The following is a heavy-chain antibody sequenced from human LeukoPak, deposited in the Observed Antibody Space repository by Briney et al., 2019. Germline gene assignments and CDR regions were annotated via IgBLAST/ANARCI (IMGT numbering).Heavy chain of an antibody. D-gene: IGHD3-16*01. Sequence: ASVKVSCKASGYTFTGYYMHWVRQAPGQGLEWMGWINPNSCGTNYAQKFQGRVTMTRDTSVSTAYMELTRLRSDDTGVYYCARDTTMITYWFDPWGQEPWSPSPQ. CDR1: GYTFTGYY. CDR3: ARDTTMITYWFDP. J-gene: IGHJ5*02. CDR2: INPNSCGT. V-gene: IGHV1-2*02.